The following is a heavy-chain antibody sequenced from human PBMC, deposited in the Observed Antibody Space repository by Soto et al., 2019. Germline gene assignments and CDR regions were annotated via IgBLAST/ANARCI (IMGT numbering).Heavy chain of an antibody. CDR2: IIPIFDTA. D-gene: IGHD3-16*02. V-gene: IGHV1-69*13. J-gene: IGHJ6*02. Sequence: GASVKVSCKASGGTFSSYAISWVRQAPGQGLEWMGGIIPIFDTANYAQKFQGRVTITADESTSTAYMELSSLRSEDTAVYYCARGGALRLRLGELSLSYYYGMDVWGQGTTVTVSS. CDR1: GGTFSSYA. CDR3: ARGGALRLRLGELSLSYYYGMDV.